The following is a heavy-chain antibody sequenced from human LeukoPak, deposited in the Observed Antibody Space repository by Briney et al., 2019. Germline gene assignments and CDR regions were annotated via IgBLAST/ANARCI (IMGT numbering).Heavy chain of an antibody. V-gene: IGHV4-34*01. CDR2: INHSGST. D-gene: IGHD1-14*01. Sequence: SETLSLTCAVYGGSFSGYYWSWIRQPPGKGLEWIGEINHSGSTNYNPSLKSRVTISVDTSKNQFSLKLSSVTAADTAVYYCARETDGSRRYRNYYFDYWGQGTLVTVSS. J-gene: IGHJ4*02. CDR1: GGSFSGYY. CDR3: ARETDGSRRYRNYYFDY.